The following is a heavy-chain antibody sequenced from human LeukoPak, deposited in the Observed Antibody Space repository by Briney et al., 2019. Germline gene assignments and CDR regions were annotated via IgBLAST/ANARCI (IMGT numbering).Heavy chain of an antibody. Sequence: SVKVSCKASGFTFTSSAVQWVRQARGQRLEWIGWIVVGSGNTNYAQKFQERVTITRDMSTSTAYMELSSLRSEDTAVYYCAADPLFYGAANWFDPWGQGTLVTVSS. J-gene: IGHJ5*02. CDR1: GFTFTSSA. D-gene: IGHD4-17*01. CDR3: AADPLFYGAANWFDP. CDR2: IVVGSGNT. V-gene: IGHV1-58*01.